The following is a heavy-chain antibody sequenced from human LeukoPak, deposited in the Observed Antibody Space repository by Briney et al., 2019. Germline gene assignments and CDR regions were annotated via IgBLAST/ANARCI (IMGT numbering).Heavy chain of an antibody. Sequence: GGSLRLSCAASGFTFSSYAMSWVRQASGKGLEWVSAISGSGGSTYYADSVKGRFTISRDNAKNTLYLQMNSLRAEDTAVYYCAMGPYYYDSSGYYYWGQGTLVTVSS. J-gene: IGHJ4*02. CDR3: AMGPYYYDSSGYYY. D-gene: IGHD3-22*01. CDR2: ISGSGGST. V-gene: IGHV3-23*01. CDR1: GFTFSSYA.